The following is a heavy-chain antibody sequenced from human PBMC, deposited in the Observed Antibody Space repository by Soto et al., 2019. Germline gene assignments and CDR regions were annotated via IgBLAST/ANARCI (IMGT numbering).Heavy chain of an antibody. CDR1: GGSISSYY. CDR3: AGIVATIKYSSGWYGWFDP. CDR2: IYYSGST. V-gene: IGHV4-59*01. D-gene: IGHD6-19*01. Sequence: SETLSLTCTVSGGSISSYYWSWIRQPPGKGLEWIGYIYYSGSTNYNPSLKSRVTISVDTSKNQFSLKLSSVTAADTAVYYCAGIVATIKYSSGWYGWFDPWGQGTLVTVSS. J-gene: IGHJ5*02.